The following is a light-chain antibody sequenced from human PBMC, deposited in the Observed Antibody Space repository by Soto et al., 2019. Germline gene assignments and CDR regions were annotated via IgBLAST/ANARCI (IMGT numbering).Light chain of an antibody. CDR2: GAS. J-gene: IGKJ2*01. V-gene: IGKV3-15*01. CDR3: QQYNNWPHVYP. Sequence: EIVMTQSPATLPVSLGERATLSCRASQSVSSNLAWYQHKPGQAPRLLIYGASTRATGIPARFSGSGSGTEFTLTIGSLQAEDFAVYYCQQYNNWPHVYPFGQGTKLEIK. CDR1: QSVSSN.